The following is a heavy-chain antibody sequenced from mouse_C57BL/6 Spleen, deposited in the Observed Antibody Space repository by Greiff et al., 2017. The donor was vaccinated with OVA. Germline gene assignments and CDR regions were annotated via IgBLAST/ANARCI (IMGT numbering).Heavy chain of an antibody. V-gene: IGHV1-59*01. CDR3: ARCPHSSGYSYYYAMDY. J-gene: IGHJ4*01. CDR2: IDTYDSCT. D-gene: IGHD3-2*02. CDR1: GYTFTSYW. Sequence: QVQLQQPGAELVRPGTSVKLSCKASGYTFTSYWMHWVKQRPGQGLEWIGVIDTYDSCTNYNQKFKGKATLTVDTSSSTAYMQLSSLTSEDSAVYYFARCPHSSGYSYYYAMDYWGQGTSVTVSS.